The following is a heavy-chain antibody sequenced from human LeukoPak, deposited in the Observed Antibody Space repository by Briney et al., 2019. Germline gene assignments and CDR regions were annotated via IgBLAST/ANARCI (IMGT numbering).Heavy chain of an antibody. CDR2: INPNGGST. CDR3: ARDLGYRGHGSGLDY. D-gene: IGHD3-10*01. V-gene: IGHV1-46*01. J-gene: IGHJ4*02. CDR1: GYTFTIYY. Sequence: ASVKVSCKASGYTFTIYYMNWVRQAPGQGVEWMGMINPNGGSTNYAQKFRGRVTMTGDTSTSTVYMELSSLRSEDTAVYYCARDLGYRGHGSGLDYWGQGTLVSVSS.